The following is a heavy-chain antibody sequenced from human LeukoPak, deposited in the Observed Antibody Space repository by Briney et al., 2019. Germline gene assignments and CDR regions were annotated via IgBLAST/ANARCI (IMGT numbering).Heavy chain of an antibody. CDR3: ARLELGAAGRPLTYYFDY. CDR1: GGSISSYY. J-gene: IGHJ4*02. D-gene: IGHD6-13*01. V-gene: IGHV4-59*08. Sequence: SETLSLTCTVSGGSISSYYWSWIRQPPGKGLEWIGYIYYSGSTNYNPSLKSRVTISVDTSKNQFSLKLSSVTAADTAVYYCARLELGAAGRPLTYYFDYWAREPWSPSPQ. CDR2: IYYSGST.